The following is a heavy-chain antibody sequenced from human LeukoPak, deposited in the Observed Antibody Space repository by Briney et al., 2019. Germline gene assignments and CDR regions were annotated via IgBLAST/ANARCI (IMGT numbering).Heavy chain of an antibody. CDR2: IYYSGST. D-gene: IGHD3-9*01. J-gene: IGHJ6*02. V-gene: IGHV4-30-4*01. CDR1: GGSISSGDYY. Sequence: SETLSLTCTVSGGSISSGDYYWSWIRQPPGKGLEWIGYIYYSGSTYYNPSLKSRVTISVDTSKNQFSLKLSSVTAADTAVYYCARVGLRYFDWVPHGWLLGMDVWGQGTTVTVSS. CDR3: ARVGLRYFDWVPHGWLLGMDV.